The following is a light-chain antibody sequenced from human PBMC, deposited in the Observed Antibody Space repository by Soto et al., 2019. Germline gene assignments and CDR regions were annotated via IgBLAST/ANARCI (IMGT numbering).Light chain of an antibody. CDR3: SSYTSSSTLVV. CDR2: DVS. CDR1: SSDVGGYNY. J-gene: IGLJ2*01. V-gene: IGLV2-14*01. Sequence: QSALTQPASVSGSPGQSITISCTGTSSDVGGYNYVSWYQQHPGKAPKLMIYDVSNRPSGVSNRFSGSKSGNTASLTISGIQAEDEADYYCSSYTSSSTLVVFGGRTKVTVL.